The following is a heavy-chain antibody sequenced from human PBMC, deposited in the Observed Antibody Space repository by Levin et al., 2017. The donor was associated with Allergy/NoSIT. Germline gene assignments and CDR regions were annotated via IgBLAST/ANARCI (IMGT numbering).Heavy chain of an antibody. D-gene: IGHD2-2*01. Sequence: GGSLRLSCAASGFTFSSYGMHWVRQAPGKGLEWVAVIWYDGSNKYYADSVKGRFTISRDNSKNTLYLQMNSLRAEDTAVYYCARAGYCSSTSCYGGSAFDIWGQGTMVTVSS. CDR2: IWYDGSNK. J-gene: IGHJ3*02. CDR1: GFTFSSYG. CDR3: ARAGYCSSTSCYGGSAFDI. V-gene: IGHV3-33*01.